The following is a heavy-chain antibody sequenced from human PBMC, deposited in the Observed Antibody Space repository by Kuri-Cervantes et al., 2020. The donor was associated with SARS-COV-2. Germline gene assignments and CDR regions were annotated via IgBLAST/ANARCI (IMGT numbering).Heavy chain of an antibody. CDR3: ARGIVGATTLDY. V-gene: IGHV3-74*01. D-gene: IGHD1-26*01. CDR2: INSDGSST. Sequence: GASLKISCAASGFTFSDYYMSWIRQAPGKGLVWVSRINSDGSSTSYADSVKGRFTISRDNAKNTLFLQMNSLRAEDTAVYYCARGIVGATTLDYWGQGTLVTVSS. CDR1: GFTFSDYY. J-gene: IGHJ4*02.